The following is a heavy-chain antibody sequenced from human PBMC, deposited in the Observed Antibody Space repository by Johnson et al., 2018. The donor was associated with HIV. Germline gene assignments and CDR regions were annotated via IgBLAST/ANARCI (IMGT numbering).Heavy chain of an antibody. CDR3: QYYYDSSNDAFDI. V-gene: IGHV3-53*01. J-gene: IGHJ3*02. D-gene: IGHD3-22*01. CDR1: GFTVSSDY. CDR2: IYSAGST. Sequence: EVQLVESGGGLIQPGGSLRLSCAASGFTVSSDYMSWVRQAPGKGLEWVSVIYSAGSTYYADSVKGRFTISRDNSKNTLYLQMNSLRAEDTAVYYCQYYYDSSNDAFDIWGQGTMVTVSS.